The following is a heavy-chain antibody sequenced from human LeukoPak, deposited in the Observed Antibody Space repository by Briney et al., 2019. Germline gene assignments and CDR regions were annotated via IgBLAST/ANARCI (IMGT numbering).Heavy chain of an antibody. V-gene: IGHV1-69*02. Sequence: SVKVSCKASGGTFSSYTIGWVRQAPGQGLEWMGRIIPILGIANYAQKFQGRVTITADKSTSTAYMELSSLRSEDTAVYYCARSGSANYGGLDYWGQGTLVTVSS. CDR2: IIPILGIA. CDR3: ARSGSANYGGLDY. CDR1: GGTFSSYT. J-gene: IGHJ4*02. D-gene: IGHD4-23*01.